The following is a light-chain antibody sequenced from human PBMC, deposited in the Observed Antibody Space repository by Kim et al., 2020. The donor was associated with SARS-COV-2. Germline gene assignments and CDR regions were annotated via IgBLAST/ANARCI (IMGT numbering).Light chain of an antibody. CDR3: QAWDSSTVV. J-gene: IGLJ2*01. Sequence: SYELTQPPSVSVSPGQTARITCSGDKLGDKYACWYQQKPGQSPVLVIYQDSKRPSGIPERFSGSNSGNTATLTISGTQAMDEADYYCQAWDSSTVVFGGGTPVTVL. CDR2: QDS. V-gene: IGLV3-1*01. CDR1: KLGDKY.